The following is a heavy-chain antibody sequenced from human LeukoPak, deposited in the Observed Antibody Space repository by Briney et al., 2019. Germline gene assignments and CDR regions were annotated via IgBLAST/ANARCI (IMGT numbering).Heavy chain of an antibody. D-gene: IGHD3-9*01. CDR1: GGSISSYY. V-gene: IGHV4-59*12. J-gene: IGHJ4*02. Sequence: SETLSLTCTVSGGSISSYYWSWIRQPPGKGLEWIGYIYYSGSTNYNPSLKSRVTISVDKSKNQFSPKLSSVTAADTAVYYCARSYYDILTGYFDWGQGTLVTVSS. CDR3: ARSYYDILTGYFD. CDR2: IYYSGST.